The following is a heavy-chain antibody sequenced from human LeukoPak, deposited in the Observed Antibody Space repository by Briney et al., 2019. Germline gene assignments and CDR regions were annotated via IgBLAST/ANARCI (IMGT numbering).Heavy chain of an antibody. J-gene: IGHJ5*02. Sequence: KPSETLSLTCTVSGGSISSSSYYWGWIRQPPGKGLEWIGSIYYSGSTYYNPSLKSRVTISVDTSKNQFSLKLSSVTAADTAVYYCARRRAYYYGSGSSDPWGQGTLVTVSS. D-gene: IGHD3-10*01. V-gene: IGHV4-39*01. CDR2: IYYSGST. CDR1: GGSISSSSYY. CDR3: ARRRAYYYGSGSSDP.